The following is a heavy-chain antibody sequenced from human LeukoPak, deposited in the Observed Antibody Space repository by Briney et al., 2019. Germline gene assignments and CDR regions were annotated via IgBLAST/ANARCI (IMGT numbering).Heavy chain of an antibody. CDR3: ARDNPYDPGVDAFDI. CDR2: IYSGGST. D-gene: IGHD3-22*01. V-gene: IGHV3-53*01. J-gene: IGHJ3*02. Sequence: PGGSLRLSCAASGFTVSGNYMSWVRQAPGKGLEWVSVIYSGGSTYYADSVKGRFTISRDNSKNTLYLQMNSLRAEDTAVYYCARDNPYDPGVDAFDIWGQGTMVTVSS. CDR1: GFTVSGNY.